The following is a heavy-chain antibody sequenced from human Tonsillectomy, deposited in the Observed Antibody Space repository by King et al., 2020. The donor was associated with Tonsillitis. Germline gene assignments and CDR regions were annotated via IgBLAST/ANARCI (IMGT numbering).Heavy chain of an antibody. D-gene: IGHD3-10*01. CDR3: ARAKVIPSGSGNYGIWFDP. J-gene: IGHJ5*02. CDR1: GGSISSGGYY. V-gene: IGHV4-31*01. CDR2: IYYSGST. Sequence: QLQESGPGLVKPSQTLSLTCTVSGGSISSGGYYWSWIRQHPGKGLEWIGYIYYSGSTYYNPSLKSLVTISVDTSKNQFSLKLSSVTAADTAVYYCARAKVIPSGSGNYGIWFDPWGPGTLVTVSS.